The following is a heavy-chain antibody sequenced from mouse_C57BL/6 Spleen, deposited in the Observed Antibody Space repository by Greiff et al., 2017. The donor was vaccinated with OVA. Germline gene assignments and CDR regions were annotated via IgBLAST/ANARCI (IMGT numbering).Heavy chain of an antibody. J-gene: IGHJ4*01. D-gene: IGHD2-4*01. V-gene: IGHV2-5*01. CDR1: GFSLTSYG. Sequence: QVQLQQSGPGLVQPSQSLSITCTVSGFSLTSYGVHWVRQSPGKGLEWLGVIWRGGSTDYNAAFMSRLSITTDNSKSQVFFKMNSLQADDTAIYYCAKNYDYDGEDYAMDYWGQGTSVTVSS. CDR2: IWRGGST. CDR3: AKNYDYDGEDYAMDY.